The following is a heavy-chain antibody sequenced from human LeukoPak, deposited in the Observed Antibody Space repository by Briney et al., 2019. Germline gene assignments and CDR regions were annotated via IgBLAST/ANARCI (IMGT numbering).Heavy chain of an antibody. CDR2: ISSSGGST. CDR1: GFTFSRYA. D-gene: IGHD3-9*01. J-gene: IGHJ3*02. CDR3: VKSAGFDWLSPLDAFDI. Sequence: PGGSLRLSCSASGFTFSRYAMHWVRQAPGKGLEYVSAISSSGGSTYYADSVKGRFTISRDNSKDTLYLQMSSLRAEDTTVYYCVKSAGFDWLSPLDAFDIWGQGTMVTVPS. V-gene: IGHV3-64D*06.